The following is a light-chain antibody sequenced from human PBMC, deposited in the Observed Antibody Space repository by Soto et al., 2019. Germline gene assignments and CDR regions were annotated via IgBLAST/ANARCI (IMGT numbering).Light chain of an antibody. V-gene: IGLV2-14*01. CDR3: SSYTAGGTI. CDR1: SGDVGGYYY. CDR2: EVS. J-gene: IGLJ1*01. Sequence: QSLLTQPASVSGSPEQSITISCTGTSGDVGGYYYVPWYQQLPGKAPKLMISEVSNRPSGVSNRFSGSKSGNTASLTISGLQAEDEADYYCSSYTAGGTIFGTGTKVTV.